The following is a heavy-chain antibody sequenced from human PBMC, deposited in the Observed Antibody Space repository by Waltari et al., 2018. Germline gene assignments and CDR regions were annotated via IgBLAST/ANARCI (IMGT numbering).Heavy chain of an antibody. CDR2: IKLDGGTT. J-gene: IGHJ4*02. D-gene: IGHD1-26*01. Sequence: EVLLVESGGDLVQPGGSLGLSCAASGFTFSNNYMHWVRQAPGKGLAWVSRIKLDGGTTSYADSVKGRFTISRDNAKNTLFLQMRSLTPEDTAVYFCARETEVGYLDYWGQGTLVTVSS. V-gene: IGHV3-74*01. CDR1: GFTFSNNY. CDR3: ARETEVGYLDY.